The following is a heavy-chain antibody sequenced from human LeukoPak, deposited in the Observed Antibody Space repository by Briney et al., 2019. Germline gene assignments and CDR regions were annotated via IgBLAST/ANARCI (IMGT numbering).Heavy chain of an antibody. Sequence: SETLSLTGTVSGGSITNSYYWGWIRQPPGKGLEWIGSIYYNGSTYYNPSLKSRLTISVDTSKKQFSLKLSSVTAADTAVYYCARDRRFGELYWFDPWGQGTLVTVSS. V-gene: IGHV4-39*07. CDR2: IYYNGST. J-gene: IGHJ5*02. D-gene: IGHD3-10*01. CDR1: GGSITNSYY. CDR3: ARDRRFGELYWFDP.